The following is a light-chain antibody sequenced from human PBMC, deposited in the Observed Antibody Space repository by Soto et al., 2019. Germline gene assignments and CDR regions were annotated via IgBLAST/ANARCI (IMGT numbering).Light chain of an antibody. CDR3: SSYTSSSTYV. J-gene: IGLJ1*01. CDR1: SSDVGGYNY. V-gene: IGLV2-14*01. Sequence: ALTQPASVSGSPGQSIAISCTGTSSDVGGYNYVSWYQQHPGKAPKLMIYDVSNRPSGVSNRFSGSTSGNTASLTISGLQAEDEADYYCSSYTSSSTYVFGTGTKLTVL. CDR2: DVS.